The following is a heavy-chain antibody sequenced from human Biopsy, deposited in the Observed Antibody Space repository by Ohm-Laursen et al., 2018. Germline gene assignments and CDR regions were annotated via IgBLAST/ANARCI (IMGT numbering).Heavy chain of an antibody. CDR1: GYNFNAYY. CDR2: INPNNGGT. D-gene: IGHD5-18*01. Sequence: ASVKVSCKASGYNFNAYYMQWVRQAPGQGLEWMGWINPNNGGTNYAHKFQGRVTMTRDTSISTAYMHLSGLASDDTAVYYCARLAYSEYRRDPLDVWGQGTMVTVSS. CDR3: ARLAYSEYRRDPLDV. V-gene: IGHV1-2*02. J-gene: IGHJ3*01.